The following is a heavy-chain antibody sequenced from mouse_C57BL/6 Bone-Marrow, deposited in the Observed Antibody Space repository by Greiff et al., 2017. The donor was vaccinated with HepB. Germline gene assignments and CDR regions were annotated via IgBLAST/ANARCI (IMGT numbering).Heavy chain of an antibody. CDR3: ARSLLLGGFAY. J-gene: IGHJ3*01. CDR2: IDPSDSYT. CDR1: GYTFTSYW. V-gene: IGHV1-50*01. Sequence: QVQLQQPGAELVKPGASVKLSCKASGYTFTSYWMQWVKQRPGQGLEWIGEIDPSDSYTNYNQKFKGKATLTVDTSSSPAYMQLSSLTSEDSAVYYCARSLLLGGFAYWGQGTLVTVSA. D-gene: IGHD1-1*01.